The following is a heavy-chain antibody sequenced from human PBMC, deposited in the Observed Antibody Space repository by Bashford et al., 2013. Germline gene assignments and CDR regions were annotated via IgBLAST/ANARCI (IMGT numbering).Heavy chain of an antibody. J-gene: IGHJ4*02. V-gene: IGHV1-18*01. D-gene: IGHD3-9*01. CDR3: ARAGPYYDILTGYPSHDY. CDR1: GYTFTSYG. CDR2: ISAYNGNT. Sequence: ASVKVSCKASGYTFTSYGISWVRQAPGQGLEWMGWISAYNGNTNYAQKLQGRVTMTTDTSTSTAYMELRSLRSDDTAVYYCARAGPYYDILTGYPSHDYWGQGTLVTVSS.